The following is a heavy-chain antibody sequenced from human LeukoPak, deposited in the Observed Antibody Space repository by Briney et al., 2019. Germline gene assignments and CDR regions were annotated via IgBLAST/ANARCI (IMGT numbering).Heavy chain of an antibody. V-gene: IGHV4-4*07. CDR1: GDSISGFY. Sequence: PSETLSLTCTVSGDSISGFYWSWIRQPAGKGLEWIGRIYTSGSTNYNPSLKSRVTMSVDTSKNQFSLKLSSVTAADTAVYYCASFINYHFDYWGQGTLVTVSS. CDR2: IYTSGST. J-gene: IGHJ4*02. D-gene: IGHD1-7*01. CDR3: ASFINYHFDY.